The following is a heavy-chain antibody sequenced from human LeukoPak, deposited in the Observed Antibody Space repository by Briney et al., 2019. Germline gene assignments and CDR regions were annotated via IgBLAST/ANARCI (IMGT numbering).Heavy chain of an antibody. V-gene: IGHV4-39*01. J-gene: IGHJ5*02. CDR3: ARPHYYGSGSHIPLNWFDP. CDR2: IYYSGGT. Sequence: TSETLSLTCTVSGGSISSSSYYWGWIRQPPGKGLEWIGSIYYSGGTYYNPSLKSRVTISVDTSKNQFSLKLSSVTAADTAVYYCARPHYYGSGSHIPLNWFDPWGQGTLVTVSS. D-gene: IGHD3-10*01. CDR1: GGSISSSSYY.